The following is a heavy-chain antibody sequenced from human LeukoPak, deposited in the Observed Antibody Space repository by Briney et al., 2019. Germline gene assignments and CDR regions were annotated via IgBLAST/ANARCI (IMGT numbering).Heavy chain of an antibody. J-gene: IGHJ4*02. CDR2: IRYDGSNK. CDR1: GFTFSIYG. CDR3: AKTYYDFWSGYSAFDY. D-gene: IGHD3-3*01. Sequence: GGSLRLSCTASGFTFSIYGMHWVRQAPGKGLGWVAFIRYDGSNKYYADSVKGRFTISRDNSKNTLYLQMNSLRAEDTAVYYCAKTYYDFWSGYSAFDYWGQGTLVTVSS. V-gene: IGHV3-30*02.